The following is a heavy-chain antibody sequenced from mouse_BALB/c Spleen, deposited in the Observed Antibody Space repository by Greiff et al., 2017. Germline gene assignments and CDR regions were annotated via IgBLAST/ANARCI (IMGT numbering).Heavy chain of an antibody. V-gene: IGHV1-7*01. CDR3: ARSGDSSGDY. J-gene: IGHJ2*01. CDR2: INPSTGYT. CDR1: GYTFTSYW. D-gene: IGHD3-2*01. Sequence: QVHVKQSGAELAKPGASVKMSCKASGYTFTSYWMHWVKQRPGQGLEWIGYINPSTGYTEYNQKFKDKATLTADKSSSTAYMQLSSLTSEDSAVYYCARSGDSSGDYWGQGTTLTVPS.